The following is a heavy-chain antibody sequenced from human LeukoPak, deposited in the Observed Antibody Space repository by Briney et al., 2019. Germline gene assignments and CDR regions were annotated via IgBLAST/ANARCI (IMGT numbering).Heavy chain of an antibody. V-gene: IGHV1-3*01. Sequence: ASVKVSCKASGYTFKSYLMHWVRQAPGQSLEWMGWINPGTGETEYSQTFQGRVTIISDTSASTAYMELSSLRFEDTAVYYCARDSSGWQYYFDYWGQGTLVTVSS. CDR2: INPGTGET. CDR3: ARDSSGWQYYFDY. CDR1: GYTFKSYL. J-gene: IGHJ4*02. D-gene: IGHD6-19*01.